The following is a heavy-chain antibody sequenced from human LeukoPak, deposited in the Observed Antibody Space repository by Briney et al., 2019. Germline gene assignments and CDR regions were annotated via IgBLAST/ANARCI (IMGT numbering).Heavy chain of an antibody. D-gene: IGHD3-10*01. CDR3: ARSPRLLWFGELIDP. Sequence: ASVKVSCKASGYTFTGYYMHRVRQAPGQGLEWMGWINPNSGGTNYAQKFQGRVTMTRDTSISTAYMELSRLRSDDTAVYYCARSPRLLWFGELIDPWGQGTLVTVSS. J-gene: IGHJ5*02. V-gene: IGHV1-2*02. CDR2: INPNSGGT. CDR1: GYTFTGYY.